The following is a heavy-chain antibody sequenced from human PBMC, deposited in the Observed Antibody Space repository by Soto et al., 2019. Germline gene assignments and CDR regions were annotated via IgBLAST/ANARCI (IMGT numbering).Heavy chain of an antibody. CDR3: ARGTNYGGNSDGGY. Sequence: PGGSLRLSCAASGFTFSSYAMHWVRQAPGKGLEWVAVISYDGSNKYYADSVKGRFTISRDNSKNTLYVQMNSLRAEDTAVYYCARGTNYGGNSDGGYWGQGTLVTVSS. J-gene: IGHJ4*02. CDR1: GFTFSSYA. V-gene: IGHV3-30-3*01. CDR2: ISYDGSNK. D-gene: IGHD4-17*01.